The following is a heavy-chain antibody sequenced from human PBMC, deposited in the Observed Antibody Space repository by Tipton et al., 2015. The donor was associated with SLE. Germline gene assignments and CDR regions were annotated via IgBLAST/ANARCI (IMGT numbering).Heavy chain of an antibody. CDR1: GGSFSGYY. D-gene: IGHD2-15*01. V-gene: IGHV4-34*01. CDR2: INHSGST. Sequence: TLSLTCAVYGGSFSGYYRTWIRQPPGKGLEWIGEINHSGSTNYNPALKSRVTISVDTSNNQFSLKLTSVTAADTAVYYCARGILGYCSGASCYRFDPWGQGTLVTVSS. CDR3: ARGILGYCSGASCYRFDP. J-gene: IGHJ5*02.